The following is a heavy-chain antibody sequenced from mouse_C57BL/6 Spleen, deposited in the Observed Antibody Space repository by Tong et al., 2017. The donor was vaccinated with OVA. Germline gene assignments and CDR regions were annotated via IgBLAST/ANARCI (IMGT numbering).Heavy chain of an antibody. V-gene: IGHV1S130*01. J-gene: IGHJ3*01. CDR1: GYTFTSSW. D-gene: IGHD2-2*01. CDR2: IHPNSGNT. CDR3: ARGYYGYCAY. Sequence: VQLQQPGSVLVMPGASVKLSCKASGYTFTSSWMHWAKQRPGQGLEWIGEIHPNSGNTNYNERFKGKATLTVDTSSSTAYVDLSSLTSEEAAVYYCARGYYGYCAYWGQGTLVTVSA.